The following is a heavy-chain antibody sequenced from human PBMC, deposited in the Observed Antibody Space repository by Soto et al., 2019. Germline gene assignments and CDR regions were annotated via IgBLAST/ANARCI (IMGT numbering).Heavy chain of an antibody. J-gene: IGHJ4*02. CDR2: IYYSGST. CDR1: GGSISSGGYY. D-gene: IGHD3-10*01. V-gene: IGHV4-31*03. Sequence: SETLSLTCTVSGGSISSGGYYWSWIRQHPGKGLEWIGYIYYSGSTYYNPSLKSRVTISVDTSKNQFSLKLSSVTAADTVVYYCARTYYYGSGSYYTDPYFDYWGQGTLVTVSS. CDR3: ARTYYYGSGSYYTDPYFDY.